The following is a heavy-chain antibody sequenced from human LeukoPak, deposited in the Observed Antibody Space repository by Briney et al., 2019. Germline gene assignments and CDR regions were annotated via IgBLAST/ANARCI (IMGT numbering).Heavy chain of an antibody. V-gene: IGHV3-21*01. J-gene: IGHJ4*02. CDR3: ARDWTAMRYYFDY. CDR1: GFTFSSYS. CDR2: ISSSSSYI. D-gene: IGHD5-18*01. Sequence: GGSLRLSCAASGFTFSSYSMNWVRQAPGKGLEWVSSISSSSSYIYYADSVKGRFTISRDNAKNSLYLQMNSLRAEDTAVYYCARDWTAMRYYFDYWGQGTLVTVSS.